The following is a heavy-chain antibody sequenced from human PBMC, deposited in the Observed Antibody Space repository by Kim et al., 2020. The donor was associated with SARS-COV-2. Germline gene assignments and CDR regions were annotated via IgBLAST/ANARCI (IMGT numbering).Heavy chain of an antibody. CDR2: IYYSGST. J-gene: IGHJ6*02. CDR3: ARERWTRYCSGGSCYSLYYGMDV. Sequence: SETLSLTCTVSGGSISSGGYYWSWIRQHPGKGLEWIGYIYYSGSTYYNPSLKSRVTISVDTSKNQFSLKLSSVTAADTAVYYCARERWTRYCSGGSCYSLYYGMDVWGQGTTVTVSS. D-gene: IGHD2-15*01. V-gene: IGHV4-31*03. CDR1: GGSISSGGYY.